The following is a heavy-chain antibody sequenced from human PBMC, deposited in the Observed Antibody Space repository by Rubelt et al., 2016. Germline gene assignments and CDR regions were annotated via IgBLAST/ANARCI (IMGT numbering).Heavy chain of an antibody. J-gene: IGHJ4*02. D-gene: IGHD6-6*01. V-gene: IGHV3-7*05. CDR1: GFSFSSPW. CDR3: ASASVG. Sequence: EVHLEESGGGLVQPGGSLRLSCVGSGFSFSSPWMSWIRQAPGKGLEWVATIQPDGSERYYVDSVKGRFTIAGENAKNSLYLQMDSLGVEETAVYYCASASVGWGQGTVVTVSS. CDR2: IQPDGSER.